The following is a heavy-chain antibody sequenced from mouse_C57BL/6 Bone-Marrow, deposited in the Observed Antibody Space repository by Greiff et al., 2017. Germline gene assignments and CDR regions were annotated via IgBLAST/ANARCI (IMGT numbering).Heavy chain of an antibody. Sequence: EVNVVESGEGLVKPGGSLKLSCAASGFTFSSYAMSWVRQTPEKRLEWVAYISSGGDYISYADTVKGRFTLSRDNARNTLYLQMSSLKSEDTAMYYYTRERGDRVFFAYWGQGTLVTVSA. CDR1: GFTFSSYA. CDR2: ISSGGDYI. CDR3: TRERGDRVFFAY. D-gene: IGHD3-3*01. J-gene: IGHJ3*01. V-gene: IGHV5-9-1*02.